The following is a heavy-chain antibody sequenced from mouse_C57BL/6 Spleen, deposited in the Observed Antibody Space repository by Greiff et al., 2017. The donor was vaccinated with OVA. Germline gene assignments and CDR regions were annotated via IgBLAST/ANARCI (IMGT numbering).Heavy chain of an antibody. V-gene: IGHV1-76*01. CDR2: IYPGSGNT. CDR3: AIYYRHYYAMDY. Sequence: VKLVESGAELVRPGASVRLSCKASGYTFTDYYINWVKQRPGQGLEWIARIYPGSGNTYYNEKFKGKATLTAEKSSSTAYMQLSSLTSEDSSVYFCAIYYRHYYAMDYWGQVTSVTVSS. J-gene: IGHJ4*01. CDR1: GYTFTDYY. D-gene: IGHD1-1*02.